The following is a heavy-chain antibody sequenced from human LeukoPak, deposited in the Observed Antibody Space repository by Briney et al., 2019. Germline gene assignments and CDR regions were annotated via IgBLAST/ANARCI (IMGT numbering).Heavy chain of an antibody. CDR1: GFTFSSYS. D-gene: IGHD4-23*01. CDR3: ARDGDTVLTRGYYYYLDV. CDR2: ISTSSSYI. Sequence: GGSLRLSCAASGFTFSSYSMNWVRQAPGKGLEWVSSISTSSSYIYYADSVKGRFTISRDNARNSLYLEMNNLRAEDTAVYFCARDGDTVLTRGYYYYLDVWGKGTTVTVSS. V-gene: IGHV3-21*01. J-gene: IGHJ6*03.